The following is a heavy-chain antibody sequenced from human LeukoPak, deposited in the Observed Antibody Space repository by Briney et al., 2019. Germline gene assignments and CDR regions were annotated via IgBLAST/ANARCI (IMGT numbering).Heavy chain of an antibody. CDR3: AKGNPVAGTSSWFDP. CDR2: ISGSGGST. V-gene: IGHV3-23*01. J-gene: IGHJ5*02. D-gene: IGHD6-19*01. Sequence: GGSLRLSCAASGFTFSSYAMSWVRQAPGKGLEWVSAISGSGGSTYYADSVKGRFTISRDNSKNTLYLQMNSLRAENTAVYYCAKGNPVAGTSSWFDPWGQGTLVTVSS. CDR1: GFTFSSYA.